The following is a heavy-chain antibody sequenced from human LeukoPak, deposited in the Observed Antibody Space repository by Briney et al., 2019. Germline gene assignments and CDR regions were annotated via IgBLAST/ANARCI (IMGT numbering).Heavy chain of an antibody. CDR2: INHSGST. D-gene: IGHD3-10*01. J-gene: IGHJ4*02. CDR3: ASRDPLTMDFDY. V-gene: IGHV4-34*01. CDR1: GGSFSGYY. Sequence: PSETLSLTCAVYGGSFSGYYWSWIRQPPGKGLEWIGEINHSGSTNYNPSLKSRVTISVDTSKNQFSLKLSSVTAADTAVYYCASRDPLTMDFDYWGQGTLVTVSS.